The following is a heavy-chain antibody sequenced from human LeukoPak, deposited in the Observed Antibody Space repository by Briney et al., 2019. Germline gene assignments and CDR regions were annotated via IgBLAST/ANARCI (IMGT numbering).Heavy chain of an antibody. V-gene: IGHV1-46*01. CDR1: GYTFTSYY. CDR2: INPSGGST. J-gene: IGHJ4*02. CDR3: ARDIHPGFIVVSPGY. D-gene: IGHD3-16*02. Sequence: ASVKVSCKASGYTFTSYYMHWAPQAPGQGLEWMGIINPSGGSTSYAQKFQGRVTMTRDTSTSTVYMELSSLRSEDTAVYYCARDIHPGFIVVSPGYWGQGTLVTVSS.